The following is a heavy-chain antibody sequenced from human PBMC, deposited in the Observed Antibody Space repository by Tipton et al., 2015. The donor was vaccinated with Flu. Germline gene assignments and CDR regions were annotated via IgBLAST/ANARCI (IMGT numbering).Heavy chain of an antibody. CDR3: AREYYDSSGYYFAYYYGMDV. D-gene: IGHD3-22*01. V-gene: IGHV4-31*03. Sequence: TLSLTCTVSGGSISSGGYYWSWIRQHPGKGLEWIGYIYYSGSTYYNPSLKSRVTISVDTSKNQFSLKLSSVTAADTAVYYCAREYYDSSGYYFAYYYGMDVWDQGP. CDR1: GGSISSGGYY. J-gene: IGHJ6*02. CDR2: IYYSGST.